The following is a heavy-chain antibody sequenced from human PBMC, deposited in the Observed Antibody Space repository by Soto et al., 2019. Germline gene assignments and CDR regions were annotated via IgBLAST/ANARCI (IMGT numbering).Heavy chain of an antibody. J-gene: IGHJ4*02. Sequence: GGSLRLSCAASGSSFSNYAMSWVRQAPGKGLEWVPAISGSGGSTYYADSVKGRFTISRDNSKNTLYLQMNSLRAEDTAVYYCAKDQPSPMVWGVIGGPVFDYWGQGTLVTVSS. CDR2: ISGSGGST. D-gene: IGHD3-10*01. CDR1: GSSFSNYA. V-gene: IGHV3-23*01. CDR3: AKDQPSPMVWGVIGGPVFDY.